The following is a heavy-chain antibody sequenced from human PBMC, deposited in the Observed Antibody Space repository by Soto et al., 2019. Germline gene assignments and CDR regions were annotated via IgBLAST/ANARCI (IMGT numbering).Heavy chain of an antibody. CDR2: IIPILGIA. CDR3: AKVAAAGTQSGY. J-gene: IGHJ4*02. Sequence: QVQLVQSGAEVKKPGSSVKVSCKASGGTFSSYTISWVRQAPGQGLEWMGRIIPILGIANYAQKFQGRVTITADKATSTAYMELSSLRAEDTAVYYCAKVAAAGTQSGYWGQGTLVTVSS. V-gene: IGHV1-69*02. D-gene: IGHD6-13*01. CDR1: GGTFSSYT.